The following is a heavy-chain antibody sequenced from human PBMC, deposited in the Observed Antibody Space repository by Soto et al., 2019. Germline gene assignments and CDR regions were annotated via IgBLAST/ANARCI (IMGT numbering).Heavy chain of an antibody. D-gene: IGHD5-12*01. CDR2: INPSGGST. Sequence: EASVKVSCKASGYTFTSYDMHWVRQAPGQGLEWMGIINPSGGSTSYAQKFQGRVTMTRDTSTSTVYMELSSLRSEDTAVFYCARCDIVLDGMDVWGQGTTVTVSS. V-gene: IGHV1-46*01. CDR1: GYTFTSYD. J-gene: IGHJ6*02. CDR3: ARCDIVLDGMDV.